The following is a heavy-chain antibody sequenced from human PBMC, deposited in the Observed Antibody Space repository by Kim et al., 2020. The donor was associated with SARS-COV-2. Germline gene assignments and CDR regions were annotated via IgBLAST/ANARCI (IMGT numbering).Heavy chain of an antibody. CDR2: MNPNSGNT. CDR3: ARGNFDWLLNNVNWFDP. Sequence: ASVKVSCKASGYTFTSYDINWVRQATGQGLEWMGWMNPNSGNTGYAQKFQGRVTMTRDTSISTAYMELSSLRSEDTAVYYCARGNFDWLLNNVNWFDPWGQGTLVTVSS. V-gene: IGHV1-8*01. D-gene: IGHD3-9*01. J-gene: IGHJ5*02. CDR1: GYTFTSYD.